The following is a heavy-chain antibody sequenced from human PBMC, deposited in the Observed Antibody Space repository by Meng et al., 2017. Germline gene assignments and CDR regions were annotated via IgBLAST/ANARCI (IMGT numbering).Heavy chain of an antibody. D-gene: IGHD3-22*01. CDR2: IIPIFGTA. CDR3: ARARDYYDSSGYYSWFDY. CDR1: GGTFSSFA. J-gene: IGHJ4*02. Sequence: QVQRGRCGAEVRKPGHSLKVSCKASGGTFSSFAISWVRQAPGQGLEWMGGIIPIFGTANYAQKFQGRVTITADESTSTAYMELRSLRSEDTAVYYCARARDYYDSSGYYSWFDYWGQGTLVTVSS. V-gene: IGHV1-69*01.